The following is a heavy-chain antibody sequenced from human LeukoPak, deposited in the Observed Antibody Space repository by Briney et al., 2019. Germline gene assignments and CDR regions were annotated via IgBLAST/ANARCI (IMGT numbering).Heavy chain of an antibody. D-gene: IGHD3-10*01. CDR2: SYFTGDT. V-gene: IGHV4-4*07. J-gene: IGHJ4*02. CDR3: ARDTGLRLNWL. CDR1: GGSVSNYY. Sequence: SETLSLTCSVPGGSVSNYYWSWIRQAPGKGLEWIGRSYFTGDTNYNPSLQSRVTISIDTSKNQFSLKLNSVTAADTAVYYCARDTGLRLNWLWGQGTLVTVSS.